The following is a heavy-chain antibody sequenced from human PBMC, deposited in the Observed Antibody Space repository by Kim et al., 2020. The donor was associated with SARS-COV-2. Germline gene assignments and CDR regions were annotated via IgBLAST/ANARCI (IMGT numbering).Heavy chain of an antibody. Sequence: GGSLRLSCAASGFTFSDYYMSWIRQAPGKGLEWVSYISSSGSTIYYADSVKGRFTISRDNAKNSLYLQMNSLRAEDTAVYYCARDMVRGVIVPVGFERRYYYYYGMDVWGQGTTVTVSS. CDR2: ISSSGSTI. D-gene: IGHD3-10*01. J-gene: IGHJ6*02. CDR1: GFTFSDYY. CDR3: ARDMVRGVIVPVGFERRYYYYYGMDV. V-gene: IGHV3-11*01.